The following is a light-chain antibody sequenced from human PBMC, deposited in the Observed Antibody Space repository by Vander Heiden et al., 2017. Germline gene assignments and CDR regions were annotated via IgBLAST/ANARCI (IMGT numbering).Light chain of an antibody. J-gene: IGKJ2*01. CDR3: IPALHPLYN. Sequence: DIVMTQYPLSLPVTPGEPASISCRSSQSLLHSNGYNYLDWYLQKPGQSPQLLIYLGSIRDSGVHDRFSGRGSGTDFTLKISRVEDEDVGVYDVIPALHPLYNVGQVTKIEIK. V-gene: IGKV2-28*01. CDR1: QSLLHSNGYNY. CDR2: LGS.